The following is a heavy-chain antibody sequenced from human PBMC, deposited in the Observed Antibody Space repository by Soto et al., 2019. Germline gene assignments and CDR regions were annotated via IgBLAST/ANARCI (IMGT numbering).Heavy chain of an antibody. CDR2: ISGSGGST. V-gene: IGHV3-23*01. J-gene: IGHJ6*02. CDR3: ASPLPGSYYYYGMDV. Sequence: GGSLRLSCAASGFTFGSYAMSWVRQAPGKGLEWVSAISGSGGSTYYADSVKGRFTISRDNSKNTLYLQMNSLRAEDTAVYYCASPLPGSYYYYGMDVWGQGTTVTVSS. CDR1: GFTFGSYA.